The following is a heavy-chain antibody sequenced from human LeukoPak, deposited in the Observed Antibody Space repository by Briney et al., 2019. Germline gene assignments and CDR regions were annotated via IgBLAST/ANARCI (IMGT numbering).Heavy chain of an antibody. CDR1: GFTFSSYW. D-gene: IGHD2-2*01. Sequence: GGSLRLSCAASGFTFSSYWMHWVRQVPGKGLVWVSRINSDGSSTSYADSVKGRFTISRDNAKNTLYVQMNSLRAEDTAVYYCARDPRYCSSTSCHDAFDIWGQGTMVTVSS. CDR2: INSDGSST. CDR3: ARDPRYCSSTSCHDAFDI. V-gene: IGHV3-74*01. J-gene: IGHJ3*02.